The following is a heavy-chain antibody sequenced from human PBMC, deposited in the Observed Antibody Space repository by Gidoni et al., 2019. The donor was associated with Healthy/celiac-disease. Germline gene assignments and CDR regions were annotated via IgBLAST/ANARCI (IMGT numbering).Heavy chain of an antibody. D-gene: IGHD4-17*01. CDR2: ISGSGGST. CDR1: GFTFSSYA. Sequence: EVQLLESGGGLVQPGGSLRLSCAASGFTFSSYAMSWVRQAPGKGLEWVSAISGSGGSTYYADSVKGRFTISRDNSKNTLYLQMNSLRAEDTAVYYCATSANLGKYGDYTFDYWGQGTLVTVSS. V-gene: IGHV3-23*01. J-gene: IGHJ4*02. CDR3: ATSANLGKYGDYTFDY.